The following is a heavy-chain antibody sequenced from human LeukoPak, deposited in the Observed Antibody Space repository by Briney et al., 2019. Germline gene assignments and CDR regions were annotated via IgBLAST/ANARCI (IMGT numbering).Heavy chain of an antibody. D-gene: IGHD2-2*01. J-gene: IGHJ6*03. CDR3: ARQSPYCSSTSCYDRDYYYYYMDV. CDR1: GGSISSSSNY. Sequence: SETLSLTCTVSGGSISSSSNYWGWIRQPPGKGLEWIGSIHYSETTYDNPALKSRVNISVDTSKNEFSLKLTSVTAADTAVYYCARQSPYCSSTSCYDRDYYYYYMDVWGKGTTVTVSS. V-gene: IGHV4-39*01. CDR2: IHYSETT.